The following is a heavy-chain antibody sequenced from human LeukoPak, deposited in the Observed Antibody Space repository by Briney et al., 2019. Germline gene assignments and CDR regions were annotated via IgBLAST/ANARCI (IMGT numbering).Heavy chain of an antibody. D-gene: IGHD2-2*01. V-gene: IGHV4-4*07. Sequence: SETLSLTCTVSGGSISSYYWSWIRQPAGKGLEWIGRIYTSGSTNYNPSLKSRVTMSVDTSKNQFSLKLSSVTAADTAVYYCARMGYCSSTSCSLHAFDIWGQGTMVTASS. J-gene: IGHJ3*02. CDR1: GGSISSYY. CDR3: ARMGYCSSTSCSLHAFDI. CDR2: IYTSGST.